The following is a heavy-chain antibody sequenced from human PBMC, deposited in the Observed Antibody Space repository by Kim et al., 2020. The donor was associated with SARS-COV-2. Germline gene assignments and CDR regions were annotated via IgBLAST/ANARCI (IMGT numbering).Heavy chain of an antibody. D-gene: IGHD3-10*01. CDR2: MNPNSGNT. CDR3: ARGGHYGSGSYYNEIDY. J-gene: IGHJ4*02. CDR1: GYTFTSYD. V-gene: IGHV1-8*01. Sequence: ASVKVSCKASGYTFTSYDINWVRQATGQGLEWMGWMNPNSGNTGYAQKFQGRVTMTRNTSISTAYMELSSLRSEDTAVYYCARGGHYGSGSYYNEIDYWGQGTLVTVSS.